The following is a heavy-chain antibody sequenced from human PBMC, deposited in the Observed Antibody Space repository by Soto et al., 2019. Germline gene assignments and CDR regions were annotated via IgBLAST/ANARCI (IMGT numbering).Heavy chain of an antibody. J-gene: IGHJ4*02. CDR1: GQSFSGHS. CDR3: ARGSGIVALPGELEDVKYDY. V-gene: IGHV4-34*01. CDR2: INESGST. Sequence: QVQLQQWGAGLVKPSETLSLSCAVYGQSFSGHSWAWLRQPPGKGLEWIGEINESGSTYYNPSLKNRVTISTDTSKNQFSLKLSSVSAADTAAYFCARGSGIVALPGELEDVKYDYWGQGALGNVSS. D-gene: IGHD1-1*01.